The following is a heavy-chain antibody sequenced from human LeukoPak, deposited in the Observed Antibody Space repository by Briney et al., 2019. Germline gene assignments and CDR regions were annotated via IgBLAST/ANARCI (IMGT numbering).Heavy chain of an antibody. V-gene: IGHV3-66*02. CDR3: ARVGERWLQLPDY. Sequence: PGGSLRLSCAASGFTVSSNYMSWFRQAPGKGLEWVSVIYSGGSTYYADSVKGRFTIPRDNSKNTLYLQMNSLRAEDTAVYYCARVGERWLQLPDYWGQGTLVTVSS. CDR1: GFTVSSNY. J-gene: IGHJ4*02. D-gene: IGHD5-24*01. CDR2: IYSGGST.